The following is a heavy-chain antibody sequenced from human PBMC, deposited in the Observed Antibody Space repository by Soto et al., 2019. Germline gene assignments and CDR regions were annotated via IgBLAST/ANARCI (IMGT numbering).Heavy chain of an antibody. CDR3: VRDGTKTFRDWFDP. J-gene: IGHJ5*02. V-gene: IGHV4-4*07. CDR1: GASISGFY. D-gene: IGHD1-1*01. Sequence: PSETLSLTCTVSGASISGFYWSWIRKSAGKGLEWIGRIYATGTTDYNPSLKSRGMMSVDTSKKQFSLKLRSVTAADTAGDYGVRDGTKTFRDWFDPWGQGTSVTVSS. CDR2: IYATGTT.